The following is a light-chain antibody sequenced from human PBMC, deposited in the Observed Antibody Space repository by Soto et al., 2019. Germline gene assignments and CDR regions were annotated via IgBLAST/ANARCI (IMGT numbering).Light chain of an antibody. V-gene: IGKV3D-15*01. CDR1: QSVNSN. Sequence: IQMTQSPATLSVSPGERATLSCRASQSVNSNLAWYQQKPGQRPKLLIYAASTVQTGIPARFSGSGSGTDFTLTISRLPYEAFTVYYCQRYNNWSSFGPGTKVDIK. CDR3: QRYNNWSS. CDR2: AAS. J-gene: IGKJ3*01.